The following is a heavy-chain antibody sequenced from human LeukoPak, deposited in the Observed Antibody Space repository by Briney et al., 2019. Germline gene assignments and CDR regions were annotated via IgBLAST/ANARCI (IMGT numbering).Heavy chain of an antibody. Sequence: SETLSLTCAVYGGSFSGYYWSWIRQPPGKGLEWIGEINHSGSTNYNPSLKSRVTISVDTSKNQFSLKLSSVTAADTAVYYCARGRGTIAAAGKGNFDYWGQGTLVTVSS. CDR2: INHSGST. CDR1: GGSFSGYY. J-gene: IGHJ4*02. D-gene: IGHD6-13*01. V-gene: IGHV4-34*01. CDR3: ARGRGTIAAAGKGNFDY.